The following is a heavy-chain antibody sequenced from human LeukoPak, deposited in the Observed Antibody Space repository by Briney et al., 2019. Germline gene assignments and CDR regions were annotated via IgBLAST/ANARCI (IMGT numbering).Heavy chain of an antibody. CDR2: IYYSGST. CDR1: GGSISSSSYY. J-gene: IGHJ4*02. Sequence: SQTLSLTRTVSGGSISSSSYYWGWIRQPPGKGLEWIGSIYYSGSTYYNPSLKSRVPISVDTSKNQFSLKLSSVTAADTAVYYCARGGYDYVWGSYRPLFDYWGQGTLVTVSS. D-gene: IGHD3-16*02. CDR3: ARGGYDYVWGSYRPLFDY. V-gene: IGHV4-39*07.